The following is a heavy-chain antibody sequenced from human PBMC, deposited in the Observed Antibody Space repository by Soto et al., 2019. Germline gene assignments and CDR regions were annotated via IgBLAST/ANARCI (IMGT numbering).Heavy chain of an antibody. CDR2: IYYSGST. D-gene: IGHD2-8*01. CDR1: GGSISSYY. V-gene: IGHV4-59*01. J-gene: IGHJ6*03. Sequence: SETLSLTCTVSGGSISSYYWSWIRQPPGKGLEWIGYIYYSGSTNYNPSLKSRVTISVDTSKNQFSLKLSSVTAADTAVYYCARDLGGYCTLRGVDCYYYYMDVWGKGTTVTVSS. CDR3: ARDLGGYCTLRGVDCYYYYMDV.